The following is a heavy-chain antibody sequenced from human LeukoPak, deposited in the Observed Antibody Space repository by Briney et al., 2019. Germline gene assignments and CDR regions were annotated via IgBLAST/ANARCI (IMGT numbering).Heavy chain of an antibody. J-gene: IGHJ4*02. CDR3: AGAGDY. CDR2: ISDSSSSI. CDR1: GFAFSSYS. Sequence: GGSLRLSCAASGFAFSSYSMNWVRQAPGKGLEWVSYISDSSSSIYYADSVKGRLTISRDNAKNSLYLQMNSLRDEDTAVYYCAGAGDYWGQGTLVTVSS. V-gene: IGHV3-48*02.